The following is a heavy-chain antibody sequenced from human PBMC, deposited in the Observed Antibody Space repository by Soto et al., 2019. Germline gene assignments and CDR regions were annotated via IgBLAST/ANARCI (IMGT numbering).Heavy chain of an antibody. D-gene: IGHD1-1*01. CDR1: GGSISSYY. V-gene: IGHV4-59*08. Sequence: QVQLQESGPALVKPSETLSLTCTVSGGSISSYYWSWIRQPPGKGLEWIGYIYYSGSTNYNPSLKSRVTISVDTSKNQFSLKLSSVTAADTAVYYCARHGRWHDLDIWGQGTMVTVSS. CDR3: ARHGRWHDLDI. J-gene: IGHJ3*02. CDR2: IYYSGST.